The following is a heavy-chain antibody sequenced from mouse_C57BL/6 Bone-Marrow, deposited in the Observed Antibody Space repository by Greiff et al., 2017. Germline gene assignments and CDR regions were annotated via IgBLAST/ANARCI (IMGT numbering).Heavy chain of an antibody. CDR2: INPNNGGT. CDR3: ARFGGTGAMDY. V-gene: IGHV1-22*01. D-gene: IGHD4-1*01. CDR1: GYTFTDYN. J-gene: IGHJ4*01. Sequence: EVKLMESGPELVKPGASVKMSCKASGYTFTDYNMHWVKQSHGKSLEWIGYINPNNGGTSYNQKFKGKATLTVNKSSSTAYMELRSLTSEDSAVYYCARFGGTGAMDYWGQGTSVTVSS.